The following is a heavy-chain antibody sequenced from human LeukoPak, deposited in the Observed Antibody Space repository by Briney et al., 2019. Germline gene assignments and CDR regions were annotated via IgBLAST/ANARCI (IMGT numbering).Heavy chain of an antibody. J-gene: IGHJ4*02. V-gene: IGHV3-23*01. Sequence: GGSLRLSCAASGFTFSSYAMSWVRQAPGKGLEWVSAISGSGGSTYYADSVKGRFTISRNNSKNTLYLQMNSLRAEDTAVYYCAKDIVVARGNGYPSYWGQGTLVTVSS. D-gene: IGHD3-3*01. CDR3: AKDIVVARGNGYPSY. CDR2: ISGSGGST. CDR1: GFTFSSYA.